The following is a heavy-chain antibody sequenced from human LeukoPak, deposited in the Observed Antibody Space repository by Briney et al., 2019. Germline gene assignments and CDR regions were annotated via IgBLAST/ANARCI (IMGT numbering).Heavy chain of an antibody. J-gene: IGHJ4*02. Sequence: PSETLSLTCAVYGGSFSGYYWSWIRQPPGKGLEWIGEINYSGSTNYNPSLKSRVTISVDTSKNQFSLKLSSVTAADTAVYYCAMESSHGVDYWGQGTLVTVSS. CDR3: AMESSHGVDY. CDR1: GGSFSGYY. D-gene: IGHD1-1*01. V-gene: IGHV4-34*01. CDR2: INYSGST.